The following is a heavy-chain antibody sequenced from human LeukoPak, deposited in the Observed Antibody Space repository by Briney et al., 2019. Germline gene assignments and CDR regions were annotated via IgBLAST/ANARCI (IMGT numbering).Heavy chain of an antibody. J-gene: IGHJ5*02. Sequence: GASVKVSCKASGGTFSSYAISWVRQAPGQGLEWMGGIIPILGIANYAQKFQGRVTITADKSTSTAYMELSSLRSEDTAVYYCASAGDSSGYRFPQRRGYEFDPWGQGTLVTVSS. D-gene: IGHD3-22*01. CDR1: GGTFSSYA. CDR2: IIPILGIA. CDR3: ASAGDSSGYRFPQRRGYEFDP. V-gene: IGHV1-69*10.